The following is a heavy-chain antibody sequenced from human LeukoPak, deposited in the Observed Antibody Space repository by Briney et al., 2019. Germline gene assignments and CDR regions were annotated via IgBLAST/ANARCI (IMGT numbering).Heavy chain of an antibody. J-gene: IGHJ4*02. Sequence: GGSLRLSCAASGFTFSSYSMNWVRQAPGKGLEWVSSISRSSSFIYYADSVKGRFTISRDNAKNSLYLQMNSLRAEDTAVYYCARALYDSSGYYSHFDYWGQGTLVTVSS. D-gene: IGHD3-22*01. V-gene: IGHV3-21*01. CDR1: GFTFSSYS. CDR3: ARALYDSSGYYSHFDY. CDR2: ISRSSSFI.